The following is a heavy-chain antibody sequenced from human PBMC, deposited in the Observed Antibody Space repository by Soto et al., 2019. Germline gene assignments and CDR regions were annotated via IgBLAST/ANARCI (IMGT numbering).Heavy chain of an antibody. Sequence: GGSLRLSCAASGFTFSSYGMHWVRQAPGKGLEWVAVIWYDGSNKYYADSVKGRFTISRDNSKNTLYLQMNSLRAEDTAVYYCARGDDGSSSPLYYWGQGTLVTVSS. V-gene: IGHV3-33*01. CDR1: GFTFSSYG. CDR2: IWYDGSNK. CDR3: ARGDDGSSSPLYY. D-gene: IGHD6-6*01. J-gene: IGHJ4*02.